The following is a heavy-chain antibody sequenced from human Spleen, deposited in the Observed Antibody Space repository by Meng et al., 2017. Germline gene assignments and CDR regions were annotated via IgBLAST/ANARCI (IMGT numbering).Heavy chain of an antibody. V-gene: IGHV5-51*01. CDR1: GYSFTSYW. Sequence: KVSCKGSGYSFTSYWIGWVRQMPGKGLEWMGIIYPGDSDTRYSPSFQGQVTISADKSISTAYLQWSSLKASDTAMYYCARLGTSYYDFWSGYYGSGNFDYWGQGTQVTVSS. CDR2: IYPGDSDT. D-gene: IGHD3-3*01. J-gene: IGHJ4*01. CDR3: ARLGTSYYDFWSGYYGSGNFDY.